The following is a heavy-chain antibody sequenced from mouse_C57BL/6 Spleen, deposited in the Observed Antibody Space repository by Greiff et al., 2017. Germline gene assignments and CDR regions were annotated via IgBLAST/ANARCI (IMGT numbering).Heavy chain of an antibody. CDR2: IYPGDGDT. D-gene: IGHD2-4*01. CDR1: GYAFSSYW. J-gene: IGHJ4*01. CDR3: ARDYDYGGFFMDY. V-gene: IGHV1-80*01. Sequence: VQLQQSGAELVKPGASVKISCKASGYAFSSYWMNWVKQRPGKGLEWIGQIYPGDGDTNYNGKFKGKATLTADKSSSTAYMQLSSLNSEDSAVYFCARDYDYGGFFMDYWGQGTSVTVSS.